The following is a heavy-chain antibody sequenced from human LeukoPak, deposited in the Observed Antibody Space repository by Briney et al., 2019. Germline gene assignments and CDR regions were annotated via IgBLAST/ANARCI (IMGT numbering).Heavy chain of an antibody. D-gene: IGHD6-6*01. CDR1: GGSISRYY. CDR3: ARQTIAVRNWFDP. Sequence: SETLSLTCTVSGGSISRYYWSWIRQPPGRGLEWIGFIYYTGSTNYNPSLQSRVTISVDMSKNQFSLKLSSVTAADTAVYYCARQTIAVRNWFDPWGQGTLVTVSS. V-gene: IGHV4-59*01. J-gene: IGHJ5*02. CDR2: IYYTGST.